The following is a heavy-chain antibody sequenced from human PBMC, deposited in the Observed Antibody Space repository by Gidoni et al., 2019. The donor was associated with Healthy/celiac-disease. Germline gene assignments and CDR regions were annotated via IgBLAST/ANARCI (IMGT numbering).Heavy chain of an antibody. Sequence: QVQLVESGGGVVQPGRSLRLSCAASGFTFSSYGLHWVRQAPGKGLEWVAVIWYDGSNKYYADSVKGRFTISRDNSKNTLYLQMNSLRAEDTAVYYCAREYYYDSSGYYLYYGMDVWGQGTTVTVSS. CDR1: GFTFSSYG. D-gene: IGHD3-22*01. CDR2: IWYDGSNK. J-gene: IGHJ6*02. CDR3: AREYYYDSSGYYLYYGMDV. V-gene: IGHV3-33*01.